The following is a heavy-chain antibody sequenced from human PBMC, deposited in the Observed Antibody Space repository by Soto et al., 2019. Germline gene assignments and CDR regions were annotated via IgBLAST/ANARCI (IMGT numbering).Heavy chain of an antibody. CDR3: ARTYSSNWANAFDI. CDR1: GLTFSSYS. D-gene: IGHD6-13*01. CDR2: ISSSSSTI. J-gene: IGHJ3*02. Sequence: GGSLRLSCAASGLTFSSYSMNWVRQAPGKGLEWVSYISSSSSTIYYADSVKGRFTISRDNAKNSLYLQMNSLRAEDTAVYYCARTYSSNWANAFDIWGQGTMVTVSS. V-gene: IGHV3-48*01.